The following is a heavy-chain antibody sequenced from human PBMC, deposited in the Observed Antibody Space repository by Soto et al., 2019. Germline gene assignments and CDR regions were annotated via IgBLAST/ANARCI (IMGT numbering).Heavy chain of an antibody. J-gene: IGHJ3*02. Sequence: GGSLRLSCAASGFTFSSYWMSWVRQAPGKGLEWVANIKQDGSEKYYVDSVKGRFTISRDNAKNSLYLQMNSLRAEDTAVFYCARDRGYGDYESAFDIWGQGTMVTVSS. CDR3: ARDRGYGDYESAFDI. D-gene: IGHD4-17*01. V-gene: IGHV3-7*01. CDR2: IKQDGSEK. CDR1: GFTFSSYW.